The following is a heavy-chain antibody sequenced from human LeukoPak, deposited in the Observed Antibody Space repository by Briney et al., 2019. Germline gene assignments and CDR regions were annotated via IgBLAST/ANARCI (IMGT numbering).Heavy chain of an antibody. CDR3: ARHRVAAAFIDY. Sequence: PSETLSLTCTVSGGSISSSSYYWGWIRQPPGKGLEWIGSIYYSGSTYYNPSLKSRVTISVDTSKNQFSLKLSSVAAADTAVYYCARHRVAAAFIDYWGQGTLVTVSS. V-gene: IGHV4-39*01. D-gene: IGHD6-13*01. CDR2: IYYSGST. J-gene: IGHJ4*02. CDR1: GGSISSSSYY.